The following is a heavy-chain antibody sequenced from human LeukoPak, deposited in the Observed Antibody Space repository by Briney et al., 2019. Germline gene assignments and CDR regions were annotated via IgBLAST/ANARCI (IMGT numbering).Heavy chain of an antibody. D-gene: IGHD3-3*01. J-gene: IGHJ3*02. Sequence: GGSLRLSCAASGFTFSSYAMTWVRQAPGKGLEWVSTISGSGGSTYYADSVKGRFTISRDNSKNTLYLQMNSLRAEDTAVYYCAKAGISYDLTGDAFDIWGRGTMVTVSS. CDR3: AKAGISYDLTGDAFDI. CDR2: ISGSGGST. CDR1: GFTFSSYA. V-gene: IGHV3-23*01.